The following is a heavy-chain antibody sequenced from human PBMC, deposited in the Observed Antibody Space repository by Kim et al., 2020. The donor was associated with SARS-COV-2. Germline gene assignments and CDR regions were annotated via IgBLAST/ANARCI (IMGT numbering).Heavy chain of an antibody. Sequence: SETLSLTCAVSGGSISSSNRWCWVRQPPGKGLEGIGDINHGGSTNYNPSLKSRVTISVDKSKNQFSLRLSSVTAADTAVYYCARGLGGGKGFDPWGQGTLVTVSS. CDR1: GGSISSSNR. CDR3: ARGLGGGKGFDP. J-gene: IGHJ5*02. CDR2: INHGGST. V-gene: IGHV4-4*02. D-gene: IGHD2-15*01.